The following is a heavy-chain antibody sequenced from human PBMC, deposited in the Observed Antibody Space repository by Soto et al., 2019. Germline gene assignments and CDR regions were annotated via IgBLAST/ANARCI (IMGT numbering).Heavy chain of an antibody. D-gene: IGHD5-12*01. J-gene: IGHJ3*02. Sequence: GGSLRLSCAASGFTFSSYAMSWVRQAPGKGLEWVSAISGSGGSTYYADSVKGRFTISRDNAKNSLYLQMNSLRAEDTALYYCAKDIGAGMATMETAFDIWGQGTMVTVSS. CDR2: ISGSGGST. CDR3: AKDIGAGMATMETAFDI. CDR1: GFTFSSYA. V-gene: IGHV3-23*01.